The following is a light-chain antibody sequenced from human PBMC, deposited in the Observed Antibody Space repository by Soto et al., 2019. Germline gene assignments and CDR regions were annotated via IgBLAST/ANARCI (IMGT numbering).Light chain of an antibody. J-gene: IGLJ3*02. V-gene: IGLV6-57*04. CDR3: QSYDSSNRV. CDR1: NGSIASNY. CDR2: EDN. Sequence: NFMLTQPHSVSESPGKTVTISCTRSNGSIASNYVQWYQQRPGSAPTTVIYEDNQRPSGVPDRFSGSIDSSSNSASLTISGLKTEDEADYYCQSYDSSNRVFGGGTKVTVL.